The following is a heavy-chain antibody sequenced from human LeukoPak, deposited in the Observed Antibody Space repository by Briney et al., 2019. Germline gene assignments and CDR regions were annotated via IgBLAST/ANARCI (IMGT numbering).Heavy chain of an antibody. CDR2: IYYSGST. Sequence: SETLSLTCTVSGGSISSYYWSWIRQPPGMGLEWIGYIYYSGSTNYNPSLKSRVTISVDTSKNQFSLKLSSVTAADTAVYYCARVYYGSGSYYNLRFDPWGQGTLVTVSS. J-gene: IGHJ5*02. CDR3: ARVYYGSGSYYNLRFDP. V-gene: IGHV4-59*01. CDR1: GGSISSYY. D-gene: IGHD3-10*01.